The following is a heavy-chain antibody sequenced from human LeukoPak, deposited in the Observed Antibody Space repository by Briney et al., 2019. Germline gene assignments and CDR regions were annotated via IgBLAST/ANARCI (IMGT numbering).Heavy chain of an antibody. Sequence: PSETLSLTCAVYGGSFSGYYWSWIRQPPGKGLEWIGKINLSGSTNYNPSLKSRVTISVDTSKNQFSLKLSSVTAADTAVYYCARGPRITMVRGVSRRSASFDYWGQGTLVTVSS. D-gene: IGHD3-10*01. CDR2: INLSGST. J-gene: IGHJ4*02. CDR3: ARGPRITMVRGVSRRSASFDY. CDR1: GGSFSGYY. V-gene: IGHV4-34*01.